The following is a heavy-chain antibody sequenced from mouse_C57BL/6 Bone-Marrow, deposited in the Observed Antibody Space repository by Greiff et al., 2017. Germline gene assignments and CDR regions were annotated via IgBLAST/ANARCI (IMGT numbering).Heavy chain of an antibody. D-gene: IGHD1-1*02. CDR3: ARKVATDY. CDR2: INPSSGYT. V-gene: IGHV1-4*01. CDR1: GYTFTSYT. J-gene: IGHJ2*01. Sequence: QVQLQQSGAELARPGASVKMSCKASGYTFTSYTMHWVKQRPGQGLEWIGYINPSSGYTKYNQKFKDKATLTADKSSSTAYMQLSSLTSKDSAVYYGARKVATDYWGQGTTVTVSS.